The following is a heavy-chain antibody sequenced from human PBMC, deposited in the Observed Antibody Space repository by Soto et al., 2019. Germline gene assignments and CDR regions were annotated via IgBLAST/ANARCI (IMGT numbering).Heavy chain of an antibody. Sequence: QVQLVESGGGVVPPGRSLRLSCAASGFTLRTNGMHWVRQAPGKGLEWVSLISFDSTKTYYADSVRGRFTISRDTSKNTLYLQMNSLTPEDTAVYYCANDFYTVGVSPAPRPHYFDSWGQGTLVTVSS. J-gene: IGHJ4*02. V-gene: IGHV3-30*18. D-gene: IGHD4-17*01. CDR2: ISFDSTKT. CDR1: GFTLRTNG. CDR3: ANDFYTVGVSPAPRPHYFDS.